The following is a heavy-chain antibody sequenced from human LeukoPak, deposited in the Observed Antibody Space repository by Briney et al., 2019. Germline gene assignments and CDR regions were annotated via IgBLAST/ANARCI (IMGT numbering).Heavy chain of an antibody. V-gene: IGHV3-7*01. CDR1: GFTFSTYW. CDR2: IIQDGSEK. J-gene: IGHJ6*03. CDR3: ARVGSSGWSTYYYHYYMDV. D-gene: IGHD6-19*01. Sequence: PGGSLRLSCAASGFTFSTYWMTWVRQAPGKGLEWVDNIIQDGSEKYYVDSVKGRFTISRDNAKNSLYLQMNSLRAEDTAVYYCARVGSSGWSTYYYHYYMDVWGKGTTVTVSS.